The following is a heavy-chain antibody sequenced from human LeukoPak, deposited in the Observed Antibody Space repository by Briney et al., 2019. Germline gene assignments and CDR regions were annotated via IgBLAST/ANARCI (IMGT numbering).Heavy chain of an antibody. J-gene: IGHJ4*02. V-gene: IGHV1-2*06. CDR2: INPDTGDA. CDR1: GDTFTDYY. Sequence: ASVKVSCKASGDTFTDYYMHWVRQAPGQGLEWMGRINPDTGDADYGHKFQGRFTVTRDTSISTVYMELRMLRSDDTAVYYCTRGHYFDYWGQGTLVTLSS. CDR3: TRGHYFDY.